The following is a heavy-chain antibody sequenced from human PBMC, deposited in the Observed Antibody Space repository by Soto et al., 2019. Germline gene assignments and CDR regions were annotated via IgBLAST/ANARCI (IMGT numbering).Heavy chain of an antibody. Sequence: QLQLQESGPGLVKPSETLSLTCTVSGGSISISTYYWIWIRQPPGKGLEWIGSVYYSGDTNYNPSLRSRVTVSSATSKNQFSLRLSSVTAADTAVYYCAGAHQSTVSPYYYYCLDVWGKGTTVSVSS. D-gene: IGHD4-4*01. CDR3: AGAHQSTVSPYYYYCLDV. CDR2: VYYSGDT. CDR1: GGSISISTYY. V-gene: IGHV4-39*01. J-gene: IGHJ6*03.